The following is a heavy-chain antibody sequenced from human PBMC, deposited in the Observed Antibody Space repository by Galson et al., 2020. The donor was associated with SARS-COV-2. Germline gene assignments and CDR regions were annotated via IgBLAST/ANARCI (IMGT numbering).Heavy chain of an antibody. J-gene: IGHJ6*02. CDR1: GFIFSDYY. Sequence: GESLKISCAASGFIFSDYYMTWIRQAPGKPLQWVAYISPFSSYTNYPDSVRGRFTISRDNAENSLFLQMNNLRAEDTALYYCARGFGGFCGGDACYERPYYLGMDVWGQGTTVTVSS. CDR3: ARGFGGFCGGDACYERPYYLGMDV. CDR2: ISPFSSYT. V-gene: IGHV3-11*05. D-gene: IGHD2-21*01.